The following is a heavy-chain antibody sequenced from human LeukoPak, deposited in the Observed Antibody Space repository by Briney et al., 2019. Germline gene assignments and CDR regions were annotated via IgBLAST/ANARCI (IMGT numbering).Heavy chain of an antibody. D-gene: IGHD6-13*01. CDR2: ISGGGGST. V-gene: IGHV3-23*01. CDR1: GFTFSSYA. CDR3: AKDGAAAGNLDY. Sequence: PGGSLRLSCAASGFTFSSYAMSWVRQAPGKGLEWVSAISGGGGSTYYADSVKGRFTISRDNSKNTLYVQTNSLGAEDTAIYYCAKDGAAAGNLDYWGQGTLVTVSS. J-gene: IGHJ4*02.